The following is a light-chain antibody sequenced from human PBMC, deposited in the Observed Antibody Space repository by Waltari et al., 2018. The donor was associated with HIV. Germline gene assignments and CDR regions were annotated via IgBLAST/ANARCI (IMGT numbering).Light chain of an antibody. CDR2: GAS. CDR3: QQYANSPPMYT. CDR1: PSVSSNY. Sequence: EIVLTQSPGTLSLSPGERATPSCSAGPSVSSNYLAWYQQKPGQAPRLLIYGASNRATGIPDRFSGSGSGTDFTLTISRLEPEDFAVYYCQQYANSPPMYTFGQGTKLEIK. V-gene: IGKV3-20*01. J-gene: IGKJ2*01.